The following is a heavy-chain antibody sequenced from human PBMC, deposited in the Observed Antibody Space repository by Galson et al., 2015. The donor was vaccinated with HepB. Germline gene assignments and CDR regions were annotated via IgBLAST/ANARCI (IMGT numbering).Heavy chain of an antibody. CDR2: MNPNSGNT. D-gene: IGHD3-10*01. Sequence: SVKVSCKASGYTFTSYDINWVRHATGQGLEWMGWMNPNSGNTGYAQKFQGRVTMTRNTSISTAYMELSSLRSEDTAVYYCARGLGLWFGELPLDDYYYYGMDVWGQGTTVTVSS. CDR3: ARGLGLWFGELPLDDYYYYGMDV. J-gene: IGHJ6*02. CDR1: GYTFTSYD. V-gene: IGHV1-8*01.